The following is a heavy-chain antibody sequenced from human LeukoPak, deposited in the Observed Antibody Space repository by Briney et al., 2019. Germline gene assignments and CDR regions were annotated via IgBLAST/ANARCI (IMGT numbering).Heavy chain of an antibody. CDR1: GFTFSNAW. Sequence: PGGSLRLSCAASGFTFSNAWMSWVRQAPGKGLEWVGRIKSKTDGGTTDYAAPVKGRFTISRDDSKNTLYLQMNSLKTEDTAVYYCTTDWMSSGWGPGDGDYGMDVWGKGTTVTVSS. CDR2: IKSKTDGGTT. V-gene: IGHV3-15*01. CDR3: TTDWMSSGWGPGDGDYGMDV. J-gene: IGHJ6*04. D-gene: IGHD6-19*01.